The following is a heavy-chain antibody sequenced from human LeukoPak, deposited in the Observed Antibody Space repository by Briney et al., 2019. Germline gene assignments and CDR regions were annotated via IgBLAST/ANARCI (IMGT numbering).Heavy chain of an antibody. V-gene: IGHV3-49*03. D-gene: IGHD2-15*01. CDR3: GRDSGGLGTIDY. J-gene: IGHJ4*02. CDR1: GFTFGDYA. Sequence: GGSLRLSCPASGFTFGDYAMSWFRQAPGKGLEWVAFIRSKAYGGITEYAASVKGRFTISRDDSKSIAYLQMNSLKTDDTAVYYCGRDSGGLGTIDYWGQGTLVTVSS. CDR2: IRSKAYGGIT.